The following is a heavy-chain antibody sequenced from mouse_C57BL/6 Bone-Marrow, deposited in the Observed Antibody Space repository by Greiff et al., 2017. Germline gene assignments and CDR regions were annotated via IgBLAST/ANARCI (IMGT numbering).Heavy chain of an antibody. CDR3: AREGFITTVVYFDY. CDR2: IHPNSGST. V-gene: IGHV1-64*01. D-gene: IGHD1-1*01. CDR1: GYTFTSYW. J-gene: IGHJ2*01. Sequence: QVQLKQPGAELVKPGASVKLSCKASGYTFTSYWMHWVKQRPGQGLEWIGMIHPNSGSTNYNEKFKSKATLTVDKSSSTAYMQLSSLTSEDSAVYYCAREGFITTVVYFDYWGQGTTLTVSS.